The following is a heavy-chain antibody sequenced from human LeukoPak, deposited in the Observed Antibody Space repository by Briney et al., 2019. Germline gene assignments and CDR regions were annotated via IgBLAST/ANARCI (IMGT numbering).Heavy chain of an antibody. CDR3: ARGQSVTILFDY. CDR1: GGSFSGYY. Sequence: PSETLSLTCAVYGGSFSGYYWSWIRQPPGKGLEWIGEINHSGSTNYNPSLKSRVTISVDTSKNQFSLKLSSVTAADTAMYYCARGQSVTILFDYWGQGTLVTVSS. V-gene: IGHV4-34*01. D-gene: IGHD4-17*01. CDR2: INHSGST. J-gene: IGHJ4*02.